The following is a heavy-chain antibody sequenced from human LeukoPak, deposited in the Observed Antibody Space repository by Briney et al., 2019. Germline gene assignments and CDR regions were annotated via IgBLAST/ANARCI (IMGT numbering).Heavy chain of an antibody. V-gene: IGHV4-59*08. D-gene: IGHD5-12*01. CDR2: IYYSGST. CDR1: GGSISSYY. J-gene: IGHJ4*02. CDR3: ARRHLEGYNAYGLFDY. Sequence: PLETLSLTCTVSGGSISSYYWSWIRQPPGKGLEWIGYIYYSGSTNYNPSLKSRVTISVDTSKNQFSLKLSSVTAADTAVYYCARRHLEGYNAYGLFDYWGQGTLVTVSS.